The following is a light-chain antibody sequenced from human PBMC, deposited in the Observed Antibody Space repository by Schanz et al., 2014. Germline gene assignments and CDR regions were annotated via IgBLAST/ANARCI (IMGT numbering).Light chain of an antibody. CDR2: AAS. V-gene: IGKV1-6*01. CDR3: LQDYNYPLT. J-gene: IGKJ4*01. CDR1: QGIGSD. Sequence: AIQMTQSPSSLSASVGDRVTLTCRASQGIGSDLGWYQQKPGKAPKLLIYAASSLQSGVPSRFSGSASGTDFTLTISSLQPEDFATYYCLQDYNYPLTFGGGTKVEIK.